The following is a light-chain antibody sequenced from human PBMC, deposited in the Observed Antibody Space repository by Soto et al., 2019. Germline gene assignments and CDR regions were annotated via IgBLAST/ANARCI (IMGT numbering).Light chain of an antibody. Sequence: EIVLTQSPGTLSLSPGERATLSCRASQSVSSSYLAWYQQNRGQAPRLLIYGASSRAPGIPDRFGGSGSGTDFTLTISRLEPEDFAVYYCQQYGSSRWTFGRGTKVDI. V-gene: IGKV3-20*01. CDR3: QQYGSSRWT. CDR1: QSVSSSY. CDR2: GAS. J-gene: IGKJ1*01.